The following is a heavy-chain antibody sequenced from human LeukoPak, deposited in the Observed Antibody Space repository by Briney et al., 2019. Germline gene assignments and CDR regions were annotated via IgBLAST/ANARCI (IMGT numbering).Heavy chain of an antibody. CDR1: GYTFTSYD. J-gene: IGHJ6*03. D-gene: IGHD2-15*01. Sequence: GSSVKVSCKASGYTFTSYDINWVRQAPGQGLEWMGWMNPNSGNTDYAQKFQGRVTMTRNTSISTAYMELSSLRSEDTAVYYCASVGYCSGGSCYSPGPWVPGARWDYYMDVWGKGTTVTVSS. CDR3: ASVGYCSGGSCYSPGPWVPGARWDYYMDV. CDR2: MNPNSGNT. V-gene: IGHV1-8*01.